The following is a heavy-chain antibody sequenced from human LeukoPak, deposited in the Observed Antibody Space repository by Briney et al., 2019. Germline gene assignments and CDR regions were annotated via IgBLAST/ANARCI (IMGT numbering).Heavy chain of an antibody. Sequence: GGSLRLSCAASGFTFSSYSMNWVRQAPGKGLEWVSSISSSSSYIYYADSVKGRFTISRDNAKNSLYLQMNSLRVEDTAIYYCARYSGSGQFDPWGQGTLVTVSS. J-gene: IGHJ5*02. CDR2: ISSSSSYI. V-gene: IGHV3-21*01. CDR3: ARYSGSGQFDP. D-gene: IGHD3-10*01. CDR1: GFTFSSYS.